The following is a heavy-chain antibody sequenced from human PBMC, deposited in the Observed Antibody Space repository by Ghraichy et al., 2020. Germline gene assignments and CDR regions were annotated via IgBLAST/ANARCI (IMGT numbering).Heavy chain of an antibody. CDR1: GGSISSGCYS. J-gene: IGHJ6*02. V-gene: IGHV4-30-2*01. D-gene: IGHD3-3*01. CDR2: IYHSGST. Sequence: SETLSLTCAVSGGSISSGCYSWSWIRQPPGKGLEWIGYIYHSGSTYYNPSLKSRVTISVDRSKNQFSLKLSSVTAAATAVYYYASSPFWSGPKRDGMDVWCQGTTVAVS. CDR3: ASSPFWSGPKRDGMDV.